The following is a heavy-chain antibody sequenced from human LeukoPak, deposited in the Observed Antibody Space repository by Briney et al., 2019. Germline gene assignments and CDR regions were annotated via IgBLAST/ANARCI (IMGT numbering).Heavy chain of an antibody. J-gene: IGHJ4*02. CDR1: GFTFSNCG. Sequence: GGSLRLSCAASGFTFSNCGMHWVRQAPGKGLEWVTFIRSDGSNTYYADSVKGRFTISRDNSKNTLYLQMNSLRAEDRAVYYCAKGSVPTAAPIFDYWGQGTLVTVSS. D-gene: IGHD2-2*01. V-gene: IGHV3-30*02. CDR3: AKGSVPTAAPIFDY. CDR2: IRSDGSNT.